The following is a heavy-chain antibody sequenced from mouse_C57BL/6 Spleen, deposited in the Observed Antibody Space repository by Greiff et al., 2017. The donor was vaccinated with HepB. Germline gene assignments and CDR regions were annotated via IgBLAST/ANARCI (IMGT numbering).Heavy chain of an antibody. Sequence: EVKLVESGGGLVQPGGSLKLSCAASGFTFSDYYMYWVRQTPEKRLEWVAYISNGGGSTYYPDTVKGRFTISRDNAKNTLYLQMSRLKSEDTAMYYCARQGFHYAMDYWGQGTSVTVSS. CDR2: ISNGGGST. CDR3: ARQGFHYAMDY. V-gene: IGHV5-12*01. J-gene: IGHJ4*01. CDR1: GFTFSDYY.